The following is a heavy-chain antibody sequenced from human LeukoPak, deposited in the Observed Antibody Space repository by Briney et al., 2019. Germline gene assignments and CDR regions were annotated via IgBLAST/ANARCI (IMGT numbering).Heavy chain of an antibody. D-gene: IGHD2-21*01. Sequence: SATLSLTCAVSGVSVSDYYWSWIRQSPEKGLEWIGEVSPGGYTTYNPSLRSRVIIPEDTSENQLSLNVTSVTAADTALYYCARIRCGRGQARCYNHWAQGSLVTVSS. CDR2: VSPGGYT. J-gene: IGHJ5*02. CDR3: ARIRCGRGQARCYNH. CDR1: GVSVSDYY. V-gene: IGHV4-34*01.